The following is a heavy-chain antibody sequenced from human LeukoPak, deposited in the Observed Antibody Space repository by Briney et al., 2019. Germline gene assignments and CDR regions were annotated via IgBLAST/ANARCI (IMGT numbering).Heavy chain of an antibody. Sequence: PSETLSLTCAVYGGSFSGYYWSWIRQPPGKGLEWIGEINHSGSTNYNPTLKSRVTISVDTSKNQFSLKLSSVTAADTAVYYCARGTMTTVTYYFDYWGQGTLVTVSS. CDR3: ARGTMTTVTYYFDY. CDR1: GGSFSGYY. V-gene: IGHV4-34*01. CDR2: INHSGST. J-gene: IGHJ4*02. D-gene: IGHD4-17*01.